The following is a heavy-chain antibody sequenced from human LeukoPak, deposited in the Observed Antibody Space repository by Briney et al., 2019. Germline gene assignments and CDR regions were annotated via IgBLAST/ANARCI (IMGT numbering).Heavy chain of an antibody. CDR2: INPNSGDT. CDR1: GYTFTGYY. J-gene: IGHJ6*02. Sequence: ASVTVSCKASGYTFTGYYMHWVRQAPGQGLEWMGWINPNSGDTNYAQKFQGRVTMTRDTSIHTAYMELSRLRSDDTAVYYCARDREISSWYDYYYYYYGMDVWGQGTTVTVSS. V-gene: IGHV1-2*02. CDR3: ARDREISSWYDYYYYYYGMDV. D-gene: IGHD6-13*01.